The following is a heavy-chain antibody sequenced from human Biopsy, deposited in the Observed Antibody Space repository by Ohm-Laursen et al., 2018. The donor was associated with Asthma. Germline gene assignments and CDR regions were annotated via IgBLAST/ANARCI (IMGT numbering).Heavy chain of an antibody. J-gene: IGHJ6*02. D-gene: IGHD5-12*01. Sequence: SSVKASCKASGDSSSNYAISRVRQAPGQGLEWMGGLIPVLGTPDHAQMFEGRVTITADESTSTAYMELSSLSSEDTAVYYCARGYSGSDRIVYYYSGLEVWGQGTTVTVSS. CDR3: ARGYSGSDRIVYYYSGLEV. CDR2: LIPVLGTP. CDR1: GDSSSNYA. V-gene: IGHV1-69*01.